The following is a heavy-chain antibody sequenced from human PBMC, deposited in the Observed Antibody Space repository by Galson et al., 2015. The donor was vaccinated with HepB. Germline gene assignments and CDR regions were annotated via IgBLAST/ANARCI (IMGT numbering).Heavy chain of an antibody. D-gene: IGHD2-2*02. CDR2: IKQDGSET. Sequence: SLRLSCAASGFTFSNFWMSWVRQAPGKGLEWVANIKQDGSETYYVDSVKGRFTISRDNAKNSLYLQMNSLRAEDTAVYYCTVVPSAIPEYFHHWGQGTLVTVSS. V-gene: IGHV3-7*01. CDR1: GFTFSNFW. J-gene: IGHJ1*01. CDR3: TVVPSAIPEYFHH.